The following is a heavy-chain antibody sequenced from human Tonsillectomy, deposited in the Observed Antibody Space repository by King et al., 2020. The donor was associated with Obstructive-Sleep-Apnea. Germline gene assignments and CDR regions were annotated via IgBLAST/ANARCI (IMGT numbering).Heavy chain of an antibody. J-gene: IGHJ4*02. CDR3: ARDLVTAASSD. Sequence: QLVQSGSEVKKPGASVKVSCKTSVYTFTSYGTSWVRQAPGQGLVWIGGISGYNGNTNYAQKFQDRVTMTTDTSTSTAYMELRSLRSDDTAVYYCARDLVTAASSDWGQGTLVTVSS. V-gene: IGHV1-18*01. CDR1: VYTFTSYG. CDR2: ISGYNGNT. D-gene: IGHD6-13*01.